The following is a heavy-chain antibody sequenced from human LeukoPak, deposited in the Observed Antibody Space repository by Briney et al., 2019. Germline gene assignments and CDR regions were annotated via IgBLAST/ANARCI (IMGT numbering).Heavy chain of an antibody. V-gene: IGHV3-23*01. CDR3: ARARYFDWTYKY. Sequence: GGSLRLSCAASGFTFDDYGMAWVRQAPGKGLEWVSSISGSGVSTYYADSVKARFTISRDNSKNTMYLKMNSLRAEDTAVYYCARARYFDWTYKYWGQGTLVTVSS. CDR1: GFTFDDYG. D-gene: IGHD3-9*01. J-gene: IGHJ4*02. CDR2: ISGSGVST.